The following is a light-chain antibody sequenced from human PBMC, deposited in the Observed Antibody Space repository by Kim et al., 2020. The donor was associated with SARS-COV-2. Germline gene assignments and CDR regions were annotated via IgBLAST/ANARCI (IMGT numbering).Light chain of an antibody. J-gene: IGLJ2*01. V-gene: IGLV3-21*04. CDR2: YGS. Sequence: APGKTARSACGGNNIGSKRGHGYQQRPGQAPILVIYYGSDRPSGIPERFSGSNSGNTATLTISRVEAGDEADYYCQVWDSSSDVVFGGGTQLTVL. CDR3: QVWDSSSDVV. CDR1: NIGSKR.